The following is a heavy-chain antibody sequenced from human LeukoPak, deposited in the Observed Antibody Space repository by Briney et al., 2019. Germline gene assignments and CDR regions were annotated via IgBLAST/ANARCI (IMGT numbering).Heavy chain of an antibody. CDR2: FDPEDGET. D-gene: IGHD1-7*01. CDR1: GYTLTELS. CDR3: ATQLEGLELPQFKYYYYGMDV. Sequence: ASVKVSCKVSGYTLTELSMHWVRQAPGKGLEWMGGFDPEDGETIYAQKFQGRVTMTEDTSTDTAYMELSSLRSEDTAVHHCATQLEGLELPQFKYYYYGMDVWGQGTTVIVSS. J-gene: IGHJ6*02. V-gene: IGHV1-24*01.